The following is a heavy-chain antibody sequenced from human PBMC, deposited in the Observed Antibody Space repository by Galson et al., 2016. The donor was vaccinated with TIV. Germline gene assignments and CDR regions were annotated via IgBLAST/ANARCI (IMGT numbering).Heavy chain of an antibody. Sequence: LRLSCAVSGFTFSSYSMNWVRQAPGKGLEWVASISTTSNYIYYADSVKGRFTISRDNAEDSLYLQINSLRAEDTAVYYCAKVLWDIVVVPGASAGAYFDYWGQGTLVTVSS. CDR3: AKVLWDIVVVPGASAGAYFDY. J-gene: IGHJ4*02. V-gene: IGHV3-21*04. CDR1: GFTFSSYS. D-gene: IGHD2-2*01. CDR2: ISTTSNYI.